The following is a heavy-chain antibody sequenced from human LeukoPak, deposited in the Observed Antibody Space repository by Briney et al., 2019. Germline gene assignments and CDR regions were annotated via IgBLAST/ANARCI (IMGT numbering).Heavy chain of an antibody. CDR3: ARDGLTAVAGMGDWFDP. J-gene: IGHJ5*02. CDR2: IYTSGST. D-gene: IGHD6-19*01. CDR1: GGSISSYY. V-gene: IGHV4-4*07. Sequence: PSETLSLTCTVSGGSISSYYWSWIRQPAGKGLEWIGRIYTSGSTNYNPSLKSRVTMSVDTSKNQFSLKLSSVTAADTAVYYCARDGLTAVAGMGDWFDPWSQGTLVTVSS.